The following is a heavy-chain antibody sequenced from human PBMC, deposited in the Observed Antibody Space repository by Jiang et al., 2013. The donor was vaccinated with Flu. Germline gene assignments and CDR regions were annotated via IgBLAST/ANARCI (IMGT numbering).Heavy chain of an antibody. CDR3: AHLHRIAAAGLFDY. J-gene: IGHJ4*02. CDR2: IYWNDDK. Sequence: PTQTLTLTCTFSGFSLSTSGVGVGWIRQPPGKALEWLALIYWNDDKRYSPSLKSRLTITKDTSKNQVVLTMTNMDPVDTATYYCAHLHRIAAAGLFDYWGQGTLVTVSS. V-gene: IGHV2-5*01. CDR1: GFSLSTSGVG. D-gene: IGHD6-13*01.